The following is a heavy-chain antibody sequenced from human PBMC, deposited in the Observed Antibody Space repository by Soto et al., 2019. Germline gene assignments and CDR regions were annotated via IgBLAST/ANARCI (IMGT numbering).Heavy chain of an antibody. J-gene: IGHJ4*02. CDR3: AKARGAMVRGAAFYFDY. D-gene: IGHD3-10*01. V-gene: IGHV3-23*01. CDR1: GFTFTIYA. Sequence: PVGSLRLSCAASGFTFTIYAMSWVRQAPGKGLEWVSAITGSGGSTYYADSVKGRFTISRDNSKNTLYLQMNSLRAEDTAVYYCAKARGAMVRGAAFYFDYWGQGTLVT. CDR2: ITGSGGST.